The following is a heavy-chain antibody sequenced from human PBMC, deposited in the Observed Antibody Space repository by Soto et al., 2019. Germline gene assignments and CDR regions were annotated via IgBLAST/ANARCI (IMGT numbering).Heavy chain of an antibody. CDR2: ISNYNGDT. Sequence: QVQLVQSGAEVRKPGASVQVSCKASGYTFTRYSINWVRQAPGQGLEWVGWISNYNGDTKYAEKFQGRVTLTTDTFTTTSYMDLRSLTSDDTAMYFCARGDSTGSPTGWFDPWGQVTLVTVLS. CDR1: GYTFTRYS. D-gene: IGHD6-19*01. CDR3: ARGDSTGSPTGWFDP. J-gene: IGHJ5*02. V-gene: IGHV1-18*04.